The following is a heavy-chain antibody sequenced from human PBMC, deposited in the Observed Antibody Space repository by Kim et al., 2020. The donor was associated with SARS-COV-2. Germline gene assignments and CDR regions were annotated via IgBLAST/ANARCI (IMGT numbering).Heavy chain of an antibody. CDR2: IYSDLTT. V-gene: IGHV4-39*07. Sequence: SETLSLTCTVSVDSIRRTSSAWGWIRQPPGKGLEWIGSIYSDLTTHYNPSLNSRVTISPETSKNQFSLKLTSLSAADTAMYYCARGPDTSGYSPVVFWGQGILVTVSS. D-gene: IGHD3-9*01. CDR1: VDSIRRTSSA. J-gene: IGHJ4*02. CDR3: ARGPDTSGYSPVVF.